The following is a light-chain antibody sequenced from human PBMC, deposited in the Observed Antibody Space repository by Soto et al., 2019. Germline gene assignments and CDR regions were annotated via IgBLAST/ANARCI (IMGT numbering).Light chain of an antibody. Sequence: DIQMTQSPSTLTASVGDRVTITCRASQSVRSELAWYQQKPGKAPKLLIYKASNLDSGVSSRFSGSGSGTEFTLTVSSLQPDDFATYYCLQYDSSPLTFGGGTKAEIK. CDR1: QSVRSE. CDR2: KAS. CDR3: LQYDSSPLT. J-gene: IGKJ4*01. V-gene: IGKV1-5*03.